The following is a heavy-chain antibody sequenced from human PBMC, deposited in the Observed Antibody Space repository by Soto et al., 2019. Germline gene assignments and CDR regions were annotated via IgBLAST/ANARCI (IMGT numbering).Heavy chain of an antibody. J-gene: IGHJ4*02. D-gene: IGHD1-26*01. Sequence: EVPLVESGGGLVQPGGSLRLSCAASGFTFSGYSMHWVRQAPGKGLEYVSAINGNGDSTYYANSVKGRFTISRDNSKNTLYLQMRSLRADDMAVYFCVRVGSGYDFWGQGTLVTVSS. CDR2: INGNGDST. CDR3: VRVGSGYDF. CDR1: GFTFSGYS. V-gene: IGHV3-64*01.